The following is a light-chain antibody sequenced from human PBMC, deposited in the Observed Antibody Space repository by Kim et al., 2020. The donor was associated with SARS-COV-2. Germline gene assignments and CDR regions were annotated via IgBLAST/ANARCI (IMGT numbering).Light chain of an antibody. CDR1: QSVSSH. CDR3: QQYNNWPPWT. Sequence: SPGERAALSCRASQSVSSHLAWYQQKPGQAPRLLIYGASTRATGIPARFSGSGSGTDFTLTIGSLQSEDFATYYCQQYNNWPPWTFGQGTKVDIK. V-gene: IGKV3-15*01. J-gene: IGKJ1*01. CDR2: GAS.